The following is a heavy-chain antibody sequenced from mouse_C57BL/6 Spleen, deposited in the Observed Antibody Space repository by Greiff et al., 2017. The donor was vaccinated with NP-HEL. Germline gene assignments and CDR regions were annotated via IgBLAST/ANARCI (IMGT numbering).Heavy chain of an antibody. CDR3: ARRHITTVVAPFAY. V-gene: IGHV1-63*01. Sequence: QVQLQQSGAELVRPGTSVKMSCKASGYTFTNYWIGWAKQRPGHGLEWIGDIYPGGGYTNYNEKFKGTATLTADKSSSTAYMQFSSLTSEDSAIYYCARRHITTVVAPFAYWGKGTLVTVSA. D-gene: IGHD1-1*01. CDR2: IYPGGGYT. J-gene: IGHJ3*01. CDR1: GYTFTNYW.